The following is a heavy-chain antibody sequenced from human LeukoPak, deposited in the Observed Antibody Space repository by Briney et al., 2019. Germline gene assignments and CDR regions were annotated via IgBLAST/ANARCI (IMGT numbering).Heavy chain of an antibody. Sequence: GGSLRLSCAASGFTFRSYWMSWVRQAPGKGLEWVANIKQDGSDKYYVDSVKGRFTISRDNAKNSLYLQMNSLRADDAALYYCARQYSSSWYALGYLDYWGQRTLVTVSS. D-gene: IGHD6-13*01. CDR1: GFTFRSYW. CDR3: ARQYSSSWYALGYLDY. V-gene: IGHV3-7*01. J-gene: IGHJ4*02. CDR2: IKQDGSDK.